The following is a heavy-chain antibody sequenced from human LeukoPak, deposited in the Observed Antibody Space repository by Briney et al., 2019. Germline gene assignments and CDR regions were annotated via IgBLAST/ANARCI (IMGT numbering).Heavy chain of an antibody. V-gene: IGHV4-34*01. Sequence: KTSETLSLTCAVYGGSFSGYYWSWIRQPPGKGLEWIGEINHSGSTNYNPSLKSRVTISVDASKNQFSLKLSSVTAADTAVYYCARQPRITVFGVVKKGGNWFDPWGQGTLVTVSS. J-gene: IGHJ5*02. CDR2: INHSGST. CDR3: ARQPRITVFGVVKKGGNWFDP. D-gene: IGHD3-3*01. CDR1: GGSFSGYY.